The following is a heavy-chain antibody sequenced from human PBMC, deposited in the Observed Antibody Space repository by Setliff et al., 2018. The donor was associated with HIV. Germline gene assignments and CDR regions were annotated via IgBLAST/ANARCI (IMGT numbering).Heavy chain of an antibody. CDR1: GGSFSSYH. D-gene: IGHD2-2*01. V-gene: IGHV4-4*07. CDR2: TFASGST. J-gene: IGHJ6*03. Sequence: SETLSLTCTVSGGSFSSYHWSWIRHPAGKGLEWIGHTFASGSTKYNPSLESRVTMSVDTSRTQFSLKLRSVTAADTAVYYCARVGASGVASSMDYHYYMDVWGKGTSVTVSS. CDR3: ARVGASGVASSMDYHYYMDV.